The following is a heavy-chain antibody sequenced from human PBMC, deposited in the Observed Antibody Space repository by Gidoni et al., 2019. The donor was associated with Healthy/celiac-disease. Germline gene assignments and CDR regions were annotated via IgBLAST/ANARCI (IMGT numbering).Heavy chain of an antibody. CDR1: GGSISSSSYY. CDR3: ARRVTRGSPGKFDY. Sequence: QLHLQESGPGLVKPSETLSLTCTVSGGSISSSSYYWGWIRQPQGKGLEWIGSIYYSGSTYYKPSLKSRVTISVDTSKNQFSLKLSSVTAADTAVYYCARRVTRGSPGKFDYWGQGTLVTVSS. J-gene: IGHJ4*02. D-gene: IGHD2-21*02. V-gene: IGHV4-39*01. CDR2: IYYSGST.